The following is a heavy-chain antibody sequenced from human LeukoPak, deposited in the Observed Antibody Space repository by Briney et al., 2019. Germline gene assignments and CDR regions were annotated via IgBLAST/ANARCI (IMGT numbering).Heavy chain of an antibody. CDR1: GYTFTSYY. Sequence: ASVKVSCKASGYTFTSYYMHWVRQAPGQGLEWMGIINPSGGNTSYAQKFQGRVTMTTDTSTSTAYMELRSLRSDDTAVYYCARGHYYDSSGYYWGLFDYWGQGTLVTVSS. D-gene: IGHD3-22*01. CDR3: ARGHYYDSSGYYWGLFDY. CDR2: INPSGGNT. V-gene: IGHV1-46*01. J-gene: IGHJ4*02.